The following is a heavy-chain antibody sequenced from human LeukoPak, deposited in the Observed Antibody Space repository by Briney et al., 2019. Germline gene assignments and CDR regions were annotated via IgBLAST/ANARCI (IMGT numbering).Heavy chain of an antibody. Sequence: GGSLRLSCAASGFTFSSYWMSRGRQAPGKGVGLGANIKQDRSEKYYMDSVKGRFTISRDNAKNSLYLQMNSLRAEDTAVYYCARDIVVVTAILDYWGQGTLVTVSS. CDR2: IKQDRSEK. D-gene: IGHD2-21*02. V-gene: IGHV3-7*01. CDR3: ARDIVVVTAILDY. CDR1: GFTFSSYW. J-gene: IGHJ4*02.